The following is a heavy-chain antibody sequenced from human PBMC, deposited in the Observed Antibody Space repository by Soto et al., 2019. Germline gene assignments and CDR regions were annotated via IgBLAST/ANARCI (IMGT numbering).Heavy chain of an antibody. V-gene: IGHV3-33*01. Sequence: PGGSLRLSCAASAFTFSNYAMDWVRQAPGKGLEWVSLIWHDGTKKYYADSVKGRFTISRDNSKNTVYLQMNSLRAEDTAIYYFPRGTSLVGASDHFDYWGQGTPVTVSS. CDR1: AFTFSNYA. CDR2: IWHDGTKK. CDR3: PRGTSLVGASDHFDY. J-gene: IGHJ4*02. D-gene: IGHD1-26*01.